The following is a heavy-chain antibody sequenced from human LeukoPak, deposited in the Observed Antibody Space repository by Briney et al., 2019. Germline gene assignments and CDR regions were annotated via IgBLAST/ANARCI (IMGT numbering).Heavy chain of an antibody. J-gene: IGHJ1*01. Sequence: GGSLRLSCAASGFTFTDYYMSWIRQAPGKGLEWVSYITNSGTTIYYADSVKGRFTISRDNAKNSLYLQMNSLRAEDTAVYYCAKDGGGQLVPSPGLLPAYFQHWGQGALVTVSS. V-gene: IGHV3-11*01. CDR1: GFTFTDYY. CDR3: AKDGGGQLVPSPGLLPAYFQH. CDR2: ITNSGTTI. D-gene: IGHD6-13*01.